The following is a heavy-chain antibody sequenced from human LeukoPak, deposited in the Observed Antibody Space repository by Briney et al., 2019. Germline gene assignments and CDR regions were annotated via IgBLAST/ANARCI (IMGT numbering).Heavy chain of an antibody. CDR1: GFTFSSYW. CDR3: SSALWEQRSSAYFDY. CDR2: INSDGSST. Sequence: GGSLRLSCAASGFTFSSYWMHWVRQAPGKGRGWVSRINSDGSSTSYADSVKGRFTISRNNAKNSLYLEMNSRKPQDTAVEYASSALWEQRSSAYFDYWGQGTLVTVSS. J-gene: IGHJ4*02. V-gene: IGHV3-74*01. D-gene: IGHD1-26*01.